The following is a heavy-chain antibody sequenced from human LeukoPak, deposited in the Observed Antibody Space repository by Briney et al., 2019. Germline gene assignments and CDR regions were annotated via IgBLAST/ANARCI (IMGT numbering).Heavy chain of an antibody. CDR1: GFTFSTYS. V-gene: IGHV3-21*01. J-gene: IGHJ2*01. Sequence: GGSLRLSCAASGFTFSTYSMNWVRHAPGKGLEWVSSISSGSIHIYYAYSVQVRFTISKYNAKRYLYLQMNGLRAEDTAIYYCATTPGGDTTGYYTWYFDLWGRGTLVTVSS. CDR3: ATTPGGDTTGYYTWYFDL. CDR2: ISSGSIHI. D-gene: IGHD3-22*01.